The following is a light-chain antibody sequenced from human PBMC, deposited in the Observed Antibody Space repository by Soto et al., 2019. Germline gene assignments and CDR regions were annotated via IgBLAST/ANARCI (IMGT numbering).Light chain of an antibody. Sequence: QSALTQPASVSGSPGQSITISCTGTSSDVGGYNYVSWYQQRPGKATKLMIYDVSNRPSGVSNRFSGFKSGNTASLTISGLHAEDEADYYCSSYTTSSTYVFGTGTKVTVL. V-gene: IGLV2-14*03. J-gene: IGLJ1*01. CDR3: SSYTTSSTYV. CDR2: DVS. CDR1: SSDVGGYNY.